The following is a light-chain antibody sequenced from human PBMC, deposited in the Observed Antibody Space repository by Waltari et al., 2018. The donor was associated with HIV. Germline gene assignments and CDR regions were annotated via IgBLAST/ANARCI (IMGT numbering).Light chain of an antibody. CDR3: QQYNNFPLT. CDR2: RAS. Sequence: EIVMTKSPATLSVSPGERVTLSCRASQRIASNLVWYQQKPGQAPRPLIYRASSRATGIPARFSGSGSGTEFTLTISSLQSEDFALYYCQQYNNFPLTFGGGTKVEIK. V-gene: IGKV3-15*01. CDR1: QRIASN. J-gene: IGKJ4*01.